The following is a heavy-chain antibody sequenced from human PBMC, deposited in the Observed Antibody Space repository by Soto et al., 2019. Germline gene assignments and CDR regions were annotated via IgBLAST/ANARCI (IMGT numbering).Heavy chain of an antibody. D-gene: IGHD5-18*01. V-gene: IGHV3-48*02. Sequence: EVQLVESGGGLIQPGGSLRLSCAASGFIFSPYSMNWVRQAPGKGLEWVAFISGSGSPIYYAESVQGRVTISRDNAKNSLFLQMNSLRDEDTGVYYCARVRGHSYGYADYWGQGTLVTVSS. CDR1: GFIFSPYS. CDR2: ISGSGSPI. J-gene: IGHJ4*02. CDR3: ARVRGHSYGYADY.